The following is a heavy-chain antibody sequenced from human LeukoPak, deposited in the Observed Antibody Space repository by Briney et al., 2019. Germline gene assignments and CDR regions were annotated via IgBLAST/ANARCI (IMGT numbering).Heavy chain of an antibody. Sequence: PGGSLRLSCAASGFTFSSYAMHWVRQAPGKGLEWVAVISYDGSNKYYADSVKGRFTISRDNSKNTLYLQMNSLRAEDTAVYYCARDRVRYCSGGSCSPNDYWGQGTLVTVSS. CDR1: GFTFSSYA. V-gene: IGHV3-30*04. CDR2: ISYDGSNK. CDR3: ARDRVRYCSGGSCSPNDY. D-gene: IGHD2-15*01. J-gene: IGHJ4*02.